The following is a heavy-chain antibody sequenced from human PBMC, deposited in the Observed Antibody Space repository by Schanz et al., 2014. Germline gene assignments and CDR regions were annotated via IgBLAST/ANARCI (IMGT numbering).Heavy chain of an antibody. Sequence: EVQLVESGGGLIQPGGSLRLSCAASGFTFSSYAMSWVRQAPGKGLGWVSSISSGGGSTYYAYSVKGRFTMSRYNAKNSVFLQMNSLRAEDTAVYYCARESANDIVLVPGAVFDHWGQGILVTVSS. J-gene: IGHJ4*02. CDR2: ISSGGGST. CDR1: GFTFSSYA. V-gene: IGHV3-23*04. CDR3: ARESANDIVLVPGAVFDH. D-gene: IGHD2-2*01.